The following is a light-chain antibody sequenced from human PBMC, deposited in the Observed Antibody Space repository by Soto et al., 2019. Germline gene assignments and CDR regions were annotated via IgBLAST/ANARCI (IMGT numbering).Light chain of an antibody. CDR1: QSVFSRFRNKNY. Sequence: IVITQTPDSLTLSLGERATINCKSSQSVFSRFRNKNYLGWFQQKPGQTPRLLIYWASTRESGVSERFSGSGSGTDLTLTIDSLQAEDVAVYYCQQYYTTPTWTFGQGTKV. CDR2: WAS. J-gene: IGKJ1*01. CDR3: QQYYTTPTWT. V-gene: IGKV4-1*01.